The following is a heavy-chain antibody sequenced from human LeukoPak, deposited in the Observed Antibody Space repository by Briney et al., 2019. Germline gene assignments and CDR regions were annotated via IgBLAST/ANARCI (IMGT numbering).Heavy chain of an antibody. V-gene: IGHV3-21*01. J-gene: IGHJ4*02. Sequence: GGSLRLSCAASGFTFSSYSMNWVRQAPGKGLEWVSSIRSSSSYIYYADSAKGRLTIPRDKPKKPRYLQMNSLRAEDTAVYYCARETYYYDSSGYYHYYFDYWGQGTLVTVSS. CDR3: ARETYYYDSSGYYHYYFDY. CDR2: IRSSSSYI. D-gene: IGHD3-22*01. CDR1: GFTFSSYS.